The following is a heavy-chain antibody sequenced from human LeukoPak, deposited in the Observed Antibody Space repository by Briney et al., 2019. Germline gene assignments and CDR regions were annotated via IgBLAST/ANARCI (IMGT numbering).Heavy chain of an antibody. CDR1: GFTFDDYA. CDR2: ISWNSGSI. D-gene: IGHD3-10*01. Sequence: PGGSLRLSCAASGFTFDDYAMHWVRQAPGKGLEWVSGISWNSGSIGYADSVKGRFTISRDNAKNSLYLQMNSLRAEDMALYYCAKDSSPVITMVRGVIMGGAFDIWGQGTMVTVSS. CDR3: AKDSSPVITMVRGVIMGGAFDI. J-gene: IGHJ3*02. V-gene: IGHV3-9*03.